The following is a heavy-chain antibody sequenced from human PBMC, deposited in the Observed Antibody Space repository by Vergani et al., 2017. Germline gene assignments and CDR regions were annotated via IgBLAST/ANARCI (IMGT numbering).Heavy chain of an antibody. CDR3: AKDLGSSGWYGGEGDY. J-gene: IGHJ4*02. D-gene: IGHD6-19*01. CDR2: ISGSGGST. V-gene: IGHV3-23*01. CDR1: GFTFSSYA. Sequence: EVQLLESGGGLVQPGGSLRLSCAASGFTFSSYAMSWFRQAPGKGLEWVSAISGSGGSTDYAGSVKGRFTISRDNSKNTLYLQMNSLRAEDTAVYYCAKDLGSSGWYGGEGDYWGQGTLVTVSS.